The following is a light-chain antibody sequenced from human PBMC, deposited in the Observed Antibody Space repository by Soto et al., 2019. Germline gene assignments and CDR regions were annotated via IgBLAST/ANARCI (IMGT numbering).Light chain of an antibody. CDR2: DAS. V-gene: IGKV1-5*01. CDR3: QHYNSYPWT. J-gene: IGKJ1*01. CDR1: QSISSW. Sequence: DLQMTQSPSTLSASVGDRVTITCRASQSISSWLAWYQQRPGKAPKLLIYDASSLESGVPSRFSGSGSGTEFTLSISCLQPDDFATYYCQHYNSYPWTFGQGTKVDIK.